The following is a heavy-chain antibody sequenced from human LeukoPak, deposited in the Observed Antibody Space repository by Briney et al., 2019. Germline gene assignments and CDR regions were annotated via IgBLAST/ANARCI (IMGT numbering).Heavy chain of an antibody. J-gene: IGHJ4*02. D-gene: IGHD3-10*01. CDR3: AKSAPDYYGSGSYYYFPYYFDY. CDR1: GFTFNDYD. V-gene: IGHV3-30*18. Sequence: GGSLRLSCAASGFTFNDYDMNWIRQAPGKGLEWVAVISYDGSNKYYADSVKGRFTISRDNSKNTLYLQMNSLRAEDTAVYYCAKSAPDYYGSGSYYYFPYYFDYWGQGTLVTVSS. CDR2: ISYDGSNK.